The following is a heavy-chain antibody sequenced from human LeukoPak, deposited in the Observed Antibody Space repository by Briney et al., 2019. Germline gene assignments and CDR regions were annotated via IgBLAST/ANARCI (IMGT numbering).Heavy chain of an antibody. V-gene: IGHV4-34*01. Sequence: SETLSLTCAVYGGSFSGYYWSWIRQPPGKGLEWIGEINHSGSTNYNPSLKSRVTISVDTSKNQFSLKLSSVTAADTAVYYCAREDTAMATGFDYWGQGTLVTVSS. CDR1: GGSFSGYY. D-gene: IGHD5-18*01. CDR2: INHSGST. J-gene: IGHJ4*02. CDR3: AREDTAMATGFDY.